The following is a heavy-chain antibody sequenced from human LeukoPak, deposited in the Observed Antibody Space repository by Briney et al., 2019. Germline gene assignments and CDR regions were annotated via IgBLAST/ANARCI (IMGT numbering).Heavy chain of an antibody. Sequence: GGSLRLSCAASGFTFSSYSMNWVRQAPGKGLEWVSTMVGSGDRTLYADSVKGRFRISRDNSKNPLYLQMNSLRAEDTAVYYCAKESTVTPGNVNWFDPWGQGTLVTVSS. D-gene: IGHD4-17*01. CDR3: AKESTVTPGNVNWFDP. J-gene: IGHJ5*02. CDR2: MVGSGDRT. CDR1: GFTFSSYS. V-gene: IGHV3-23*01.